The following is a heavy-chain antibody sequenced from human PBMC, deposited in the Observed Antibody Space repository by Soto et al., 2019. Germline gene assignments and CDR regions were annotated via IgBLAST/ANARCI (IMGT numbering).Heavy chain of an antibody. CDR2: MSGGGGKT. CDR3: AEGDNFWGTFNCFDH. D-gene: IGHD3-3*01. CDR1: GFTFSNYA. J-gene: IGHJ5*02. V-gene: IGHV3-23*01. Sequence: EVQLLESGGGLVQPGGSLRLSCAASGFTFSNYAMSWVRQPPGKGLEWVSSMSGGGGKTYYADSVKGRFIISRDNSKNTLYLKMNSLKAEDTAVYDCAEGDNFWGTFNCFDHWGQGTLVTVSS.